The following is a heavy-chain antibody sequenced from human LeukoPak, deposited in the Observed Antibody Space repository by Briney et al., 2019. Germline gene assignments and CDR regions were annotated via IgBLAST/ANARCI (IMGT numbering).Heavy chain of an antibody. V-gene: IGHV1-2*02. CDR3: ARVPSCSSTSCTFDY. D-gene: IGHD2-2*01. CDR1: GYTFTSYG. CDR2: INSNSGGT. Sequence: ASVKVSCKASGYTFTSYGISWVRQAPGQGLEWMGWINSNSGGTNYAQKFQGRVTMTRDTSISTAYMELSRLRSDDTAVYYCARVPSCSSTSCTFDYWGQGTLVTVSS. J-gene: IGHJ4*02.